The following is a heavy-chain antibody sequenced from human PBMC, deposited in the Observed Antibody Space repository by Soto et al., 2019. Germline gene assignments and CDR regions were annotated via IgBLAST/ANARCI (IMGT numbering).Heavy chain of an antibody. J-gene: IGHJ4*02. D-gene: IGHD3-16*02. CDR2: IWYDGSNK. CDR3: ARDRIRGSYRPYYFDY. V-gene: IGHV3-33*01. CDR1: GFTFSSYG. Sequence: PGGSLRLSCAASGFTFSSYGMHWVRQAPGKGLEWVAVIWYDGSNKYYADSVKGRFTISRDNSKNTLYLQMNSLRAEDTAVYYCARDRIRGSYRPYYFDYWGQGTLVTVSS.